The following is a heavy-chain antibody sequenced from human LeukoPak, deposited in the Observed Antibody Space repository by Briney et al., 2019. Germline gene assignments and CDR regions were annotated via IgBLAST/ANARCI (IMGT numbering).Heavy chain of an antibody. CDR2: INYSGSI. D-gene: IGHD2-15*01. Sequence: PSETLSLTCTVSGGSISSSSYYWGWIRQPPGKGLEWTGSINYSGSIYYTPSLKSPVTISVDTSKNQFSLKLSSVTAADTAVYYCARGRGLAATGYWGQGTLVTVSS. CDR3: ARGRGLAATGY. V-gene: IGHV4-39*01. CDR1: GGSISSSSYY. J-gene: IGHJ4*02.